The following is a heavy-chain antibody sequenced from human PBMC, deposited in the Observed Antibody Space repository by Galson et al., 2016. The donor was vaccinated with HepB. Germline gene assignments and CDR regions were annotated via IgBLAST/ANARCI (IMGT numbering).Heavy chain of an antibody. CDR3: AHSGAAIGLI. Sequence: ETLSLTCAVSAGSISSYYWTWLRQPAGKGLEWIGRVQLSGRTNYAPSLRSRVTMSLDSSKNQFSLKLSSVTAADTAVYYCAHSGAAIGLIWGQGTLLTVSS. J-gene: IGHJ4*02. CDR1: AGSISSYY. D-gene: IGHD2-2*02. CDR2: VQLSGRT. V-gene: IGHV4-4*07.